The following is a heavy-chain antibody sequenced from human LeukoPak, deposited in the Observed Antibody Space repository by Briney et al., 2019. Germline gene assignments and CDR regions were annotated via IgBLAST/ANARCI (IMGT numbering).Heavy chain of an antibody. D-gene: IGHD3-16*01. Sequence: GGSLRLSCAASGFTFSSYAMHWVRQAPGKGLEWVAVISYDGSNKYYADSVKGRFTISRDNSKNTLYLQMNSLRAEDTAVYYRARDFGINDYWGQGTLVTVSS. CDR2: ISYDGSNK. CDR3: ARDFGINDY. J-gene: IGHJ4*02. CDR1: GFTFSSYA. V-gene: IGHV3-30-3*01.